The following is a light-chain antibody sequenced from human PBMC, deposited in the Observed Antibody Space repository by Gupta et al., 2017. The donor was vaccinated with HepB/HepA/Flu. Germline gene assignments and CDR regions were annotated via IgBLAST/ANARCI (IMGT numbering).Light chain of an antibody. Sequence: DTQMTQSPSSLSAFVGDRVTITCRASQSISTCLNWYQQKAGRAPKLLIYTASSFQSGVPSRFSGSGSGTDFTLTISRLQPEDFPTYYCQQSDITPITFGGGTKIEIK. CDR1: QSISTC. J-gene: IGKJ4*01. CDR2: TAS. V-gene: IGKV1-39*01. CDR3: QQSDITPIT.